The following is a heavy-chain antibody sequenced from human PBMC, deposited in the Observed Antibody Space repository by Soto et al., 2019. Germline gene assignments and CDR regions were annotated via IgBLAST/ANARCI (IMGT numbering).Heavy chain of an antibody. CDR3: ARQAAAPGIDLWFEP. J-gene: IGHJ5*02. D-gene: IGHD6-13*01. Sequence: SETLSLTCTVSGDSISSSYWNWIRQAPGKGLEWIGYIDDTGSTNYNPSLKSRVTVSVDTSKNQFSLKLDSVTAADTAVYYCARQAAAPGIDLWFEPWGQGTLVTVSS. V-gene: IGHV4-59*08. CDR2: IDDTGST. CDR1: GDSISSSY.